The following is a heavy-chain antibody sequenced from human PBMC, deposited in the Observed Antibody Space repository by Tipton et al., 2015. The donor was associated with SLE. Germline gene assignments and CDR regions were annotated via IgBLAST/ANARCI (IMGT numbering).Heavy chain of an antibody. Sequence: TLSLTCTVSGGSVNSGTYYWSWIRHHPGKGLEWIGNIYSSGSTKYNPSLKSRVTISIDTSENQFSLKLTSVTAADTAVYYCARDPLALAGQFDSWGQGTLVIVSS. J-gene: IGHJ4*02. CDR3: ARDPLALAGQFDS. V-gene: IGHV4-31*03. CDR2: IYSSGST. CDR1: GGSVNSGTYY. D-gene: IGHD5-12*01.